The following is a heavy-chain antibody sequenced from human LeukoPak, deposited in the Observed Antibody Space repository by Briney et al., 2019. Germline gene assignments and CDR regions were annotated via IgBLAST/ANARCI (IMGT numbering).Heavy chain of an antibody. D-gene: IGHD4-17*01. J-gene: IGHJ4*02. CDR2: ISGSGGNT. CDR1: GFTFSNHA. V-gene: IGHV3-23*01. Sequence: GGSLRLSCAASGFTFSNHAMSWVRQAPGKGLEWVSVISGSGGNTYYADSVKGRFTISRDNSKNTLYLQMNSLGAEDTAVYYCANGNNGDYVRLDYWGQGTLVTVSS. CDR3: ANGNNGDYVRLDY.